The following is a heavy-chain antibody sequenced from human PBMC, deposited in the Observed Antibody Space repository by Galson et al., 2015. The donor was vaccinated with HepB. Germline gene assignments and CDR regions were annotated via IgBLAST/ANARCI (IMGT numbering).Heavy chain of an antibody. D-gene: IGHD3-10*01. Sequence: PALVKPTQTLTLTCTFSGFSLNTSGVGVGWIRQSPGKALEWLALIFSDDDKRYSPSLKDGVTLTKDTPENQGVLTMTNMDPADTATYYCARRPVYASGTYVFDFWGQGTLVTVSS. V-gene: IGHV2-5*02. J-gene: IGHJ4*02. CDR2: IFSDDDK. CDR3: ARRPVYASGTYVFDF. CDR1: GFSLNTSGVG.